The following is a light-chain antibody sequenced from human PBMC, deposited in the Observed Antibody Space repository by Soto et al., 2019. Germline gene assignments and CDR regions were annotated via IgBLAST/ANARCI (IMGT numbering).Light chain of an antibody. CDR3: CSYEGSSYV. CDR2: EGS. J-gene: IGLJ1*01. V-gene: IGLV2-23*01. CDR1: SSDVGSYDL. Sequence: QSALTQPASVSGSPGQSITISCTGTSSDVGSYDLVSWYQQHPGKAPKLMIYEGSKRPSGVSNRFSGSKSGNTASLTISGLQAEDEADYYCCSYEGSSYVFGTVTKVTVL.